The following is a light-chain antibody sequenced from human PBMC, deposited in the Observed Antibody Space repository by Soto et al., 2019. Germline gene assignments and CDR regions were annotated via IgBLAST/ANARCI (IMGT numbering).Light chain of an antibody. V-gene: IGKV1-39*01. CDR2: AAS. Sequence: DIQMTQSPSSLSASVGDRVTITCRASQSISSYLNWYQQKPGKAPKLLIYAASSLQSGVPSRFSGSGSGTDFTLTISSLQPEDSGTYYCQQSYSTPRTFGQGTKVEIK. CDR3: QQSYSTPRT. J-gene: IGKJ1*01. CDR1: QSISSY.